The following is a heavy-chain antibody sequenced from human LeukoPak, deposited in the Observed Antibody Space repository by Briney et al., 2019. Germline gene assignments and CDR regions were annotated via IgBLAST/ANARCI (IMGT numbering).Heavy chain of an antibody. CDR3: ARDSRTVTTHWSFDL. Sequence: GGSLRLSCAASGFTFSSYAMSWVRQAPGKGLEWVSAISGSGGSTYYADSVKGRFTISRDNSKNTLYLQMNSLRVEDTAVFYCARDSRTVTTHWSFDLWGRGTLVTVSS. V-gene: IGHV3-23*01. D-gene: IGHD4-17*01. CDR2: ISGSGGST. CDR1: GFTFSSYA. J-gene: IGHJ2*01.